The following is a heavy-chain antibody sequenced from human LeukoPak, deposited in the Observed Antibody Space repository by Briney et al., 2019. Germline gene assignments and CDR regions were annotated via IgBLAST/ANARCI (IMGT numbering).Heavy chain of an antibody. CDR2: ISSSGSAI. J-gene: IGHJ5*02. CDR3: ARDPVDYYGSGSYPNWFDP. D-gene: IGHD3-10*01. CDR1: GFTFSDYY. V-gene: IGHV3-11*04. Sequence: GGSLRLSCAASGFTFSDYYMSWIRQAPGKGLEWVSYISSSGSAIYYADSVKGRFTISRDNAKNSLYLQMNSLRAEDTAVYYCARDPVDYYGSGSYPNWFDPWGQGTLVTVSS.